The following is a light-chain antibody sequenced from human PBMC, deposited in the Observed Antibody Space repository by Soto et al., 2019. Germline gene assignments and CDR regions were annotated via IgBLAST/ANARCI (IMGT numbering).Light chain of an antibody. CDR3: QQLNIYPST. J-gene: IGKJ2*01. CDR2: AAS. CDR1: QAIANF. V-gene: IGKV1-9*01. Sequence: DIQLTQSPSFLSASVGDRVTITCRASQAIANFLAWYQQRPGKAPTLLIHAASTLHSGVPSRFSGSGYGTDFTLTINNLQPEDSATYFCQQLNIYPSTFGQGTNLEIK.